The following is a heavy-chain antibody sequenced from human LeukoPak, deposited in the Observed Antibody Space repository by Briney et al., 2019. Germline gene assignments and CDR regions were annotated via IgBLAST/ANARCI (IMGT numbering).Heavy chain of an antibody. D-gene: IGHD3-22*01. Sequence: SETLSLTCTVSGGSISSSSYYWGWIRQPPGKGLEWIGSIYYSGSTYYNPSLKSRVTISVDTSKNQFSLKLSSVTAAGTAVYYCARTYYDSSGYYHFDYWGQGILVTVSS. CDR3: ARTYYDSSGYYHFDY. CDR1: GGSISSSSYY. J-gene: IGHJ4*02. CDR2: IYYSGST. V-gene: IGHV4-39*01.